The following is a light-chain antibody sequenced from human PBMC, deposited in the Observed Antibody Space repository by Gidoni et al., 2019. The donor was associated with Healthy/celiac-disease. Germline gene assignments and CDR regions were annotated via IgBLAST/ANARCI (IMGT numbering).Light chain of an antibody. CDR3: QVWDSRSDHYV. CDR1: NLGSKS. Sequence: SYVLTQPPSVSVAPGHTARITCGGNNLGSKSVHWYQQKPGQAPVLVVYDDSDRPSGIPERFSGSNSGNTATLTISRVEAGDEADYYCQVWDSRSDHYVYGTGTKVTVL. V-gene: IGLV3-21*02. J-gene: IGLJ1*01. CDR2: DDS.